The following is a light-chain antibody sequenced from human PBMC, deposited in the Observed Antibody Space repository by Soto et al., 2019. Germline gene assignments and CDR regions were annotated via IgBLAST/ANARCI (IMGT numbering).Light chain of an antibody. V-gene: IGLV4-69*01. CDR2: FNSDGSH. J-gene: IGLJ3*02. CDR3: KNWSTDIRV. Sequence: QLVLTQSPSASASLGASVKLTCTLSSGHNSYAIAWHQQQPEKGPRYLMKFNSDGSHSKGEGIPDRFSGSSSGAERYLTIASLQSEDEADYYCKNWSTDIRVFCGWHKLTVL. CDR1: SGHNSYA.